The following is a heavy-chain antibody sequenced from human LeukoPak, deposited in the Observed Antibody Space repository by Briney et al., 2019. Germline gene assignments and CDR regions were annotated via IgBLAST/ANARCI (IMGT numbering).Heavy chain of an antibody. Sequence: GGSLRLSCAASGFTFSSYWMHWVRQAPGKGLVWVSRINSDGRSITYADSVKGRFTISRDNAKNSLYLQMNSLRAEDTAVYYCAREERDGYNYYWYFDLWGRGTLVTVSS. V-gene: IGHV3-74*01. CDR1: GFTFSSYW. D-gene: IGHD5-24*01. CDR3: AREERDGYNYYWYFDL. CDR2: INSDGRSI. J-gene: IGHJ2*01.